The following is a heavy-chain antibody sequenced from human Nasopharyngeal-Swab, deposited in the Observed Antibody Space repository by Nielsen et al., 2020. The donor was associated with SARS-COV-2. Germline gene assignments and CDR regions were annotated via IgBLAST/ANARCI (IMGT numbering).Heavy chain of an antibody. Sequence: GESLKISCAASGFTFSSYGIHWVRQAPGKGLEWVAVIWYDGSNKYYADSVKGRFTISRDNSKNTLYLQMNSLRAEDTAMYYCARGGGYFDYWGQGTLVTVSS. CDR2: IWYDGSNK. V-gene: IGHV3-33*01. CDR3: ARGGGYFDY. D-gene: IGHD3-16*01. CDR1: GFTFSSYG. J-gene: IGHJ4*02.